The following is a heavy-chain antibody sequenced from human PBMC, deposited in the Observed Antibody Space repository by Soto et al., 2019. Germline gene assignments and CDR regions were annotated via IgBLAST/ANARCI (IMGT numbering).Heavy chain of an antibody. CDR3: ARDTTRYCSSTSCYRNFDY. D-gene: IGHD2-2*01. CDR1: GYTFTSYG. CDR2: ISAYNGNT. V-gene: IGHV1-18*01. Sequence: GASVKVSCKASGYTFTSYGISWVRQAPGQGLEWMGWISAYNGNTNYAQKLQGRVTMTTDTSTSTAYMELRSLRSDDTAVYYCARDTTRYCSSTSCYRNFDYWGQGTLVTVSS. J-gene: IGHJ4*02.